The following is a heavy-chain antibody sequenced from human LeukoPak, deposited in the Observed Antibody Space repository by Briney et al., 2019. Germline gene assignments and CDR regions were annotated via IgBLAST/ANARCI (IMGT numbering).Heavy chain of an antibody. D-gene: IGHD6-13*01. Sequence: GGSLRLSCAISGFTSTTAWMTWVRQAPGKGLEWVADIRQDGSDKYYVDSVKGRFIISRDNAKKSVSLHMNNLRVEDTAVYYCVVYRYILSWSGFDFWGRGTMVTVSS. CDR3: VVYRYILSWSGFDF. J-gene: IGHJ3*01. CDR2: IRQDGSDK. CDR1: GFTSTTAW. V-gene: IGHV3-7*01.